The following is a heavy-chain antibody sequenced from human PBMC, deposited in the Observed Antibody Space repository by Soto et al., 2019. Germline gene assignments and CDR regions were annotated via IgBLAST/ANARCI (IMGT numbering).Heavy chain of an antibody. CDR2: IYYSGAT. V-gene: IGHV4-31*01. CDR1: GGSISSGGYY. CDR3: ARGGLGYCSGGSCYSAELSRYYYGMDV. J-gene: IGHJ6*02. Sequence: QVQLQESGPGLVKPSQTLSLTCTVSGGSISSGGYYWSWIRQHPGKGLEWIGYIYYSGATYYNPSLKGLVTISVDTSKNQFSLKLSSVTAADTAVYYCARGGLGYCSGGSCYSAELSRYYYGMDVWGQGTTVTVSS. D-gene: IGHD2-15*01.